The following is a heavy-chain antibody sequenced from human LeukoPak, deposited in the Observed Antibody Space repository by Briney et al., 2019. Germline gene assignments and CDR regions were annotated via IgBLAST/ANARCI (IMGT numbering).Heavy chain of an antibody. J-gene: IGHJ4*02. CDR2: IYSSGTT. Sequence: SQTLSLTCTVSGDSIYSGNYYWSWIRQPAGKGLEWIGRIYSSGTTIYNPSLKSRVTISVDTSKNQFSLKLSSVTAADTAVYYCARGRDGYNFLNRGEYYYFDYWGQGTLVTVSS. V-gene: IGHV4-61*02. CDR3: ARGRDGYNFLNRGEYYYFDY. D-gene: IGHD5-24*01. CDR1: GDSIYSGNYY.